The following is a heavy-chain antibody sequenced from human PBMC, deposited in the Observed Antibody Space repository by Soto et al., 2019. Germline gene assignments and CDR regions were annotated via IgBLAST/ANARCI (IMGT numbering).Heavy chain of an antibody. D-gene: IGHD6-13*01. Sequence: GGSLRLSCAASGFTFSSYAMSWVRQAPGKGLEWVSAISGSGGSTYYADSVKGRFTISRDNSKNTLYLQMNSLRAEDTAVYYCAKREDRAGAGQSDYWGQGTLVTVAS. J-gene: IGHJ4*02. CDR3: AKREDRAGAGQSDY. CDR1: GFTFSSYA. V-gene: IGHV3-23*01. CDR2: ISGSGGST.